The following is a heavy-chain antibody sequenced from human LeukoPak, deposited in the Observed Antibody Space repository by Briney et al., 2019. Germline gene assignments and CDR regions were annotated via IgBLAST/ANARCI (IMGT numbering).Heavy chain of an antibody. D-gene: IGHD3/OR15-3a*01. V-gene: IGHV3-23*01. Sequence: GGSLRLSCAVSGITLKNYGMTWVRQAPGKGLEWVAGISDSGGGTKYADSVKGRFTISRDNPKNTMYLQMNSLRAEDTAVYFCAKRGVVIRVILVGFHKEAYYFESWSRGALVTVSS. J-gene: IGHJ4*02. CDR3: AKRGVVIRVILVGFHKEAYYFES. CDR1: GITLKNYG. CDR2: ISDSGGGT.